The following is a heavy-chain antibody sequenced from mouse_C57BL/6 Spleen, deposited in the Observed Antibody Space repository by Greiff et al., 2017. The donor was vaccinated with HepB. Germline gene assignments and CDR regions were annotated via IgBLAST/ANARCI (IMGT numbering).Heavy chain of an antibody. D-gene: IGHD4-1*01. V-gene: IGHV1-26*01. CDR1: GYTFTDYY. Sequence: EVQLQQSGPELVKPGASVKISCKASGYTFTDYYMNWVKQSHGKSLEWIGDINPNNGGTSYNQKFKGTATLTVDKSSSTAYMELRSLTSEDSEVYFCARPSNWDEDAMVYWGQGTSVTVSS. J-gene: IGHJ4*01. CDR2: INPNNGGT. CDR3: ARPSNWDEDAMVY.